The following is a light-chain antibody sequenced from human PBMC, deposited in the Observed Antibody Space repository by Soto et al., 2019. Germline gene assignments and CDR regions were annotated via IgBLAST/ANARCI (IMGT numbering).Light chain of an antibody. Sequence: QSVLTQPPSVSGALGQRVTISCTGITSNIGAGYDVHWYQLLPGRAPKLLIYGNTNRPSGVPDRFSGSKSATSASLAITGLQAEDEAIYYCSAWDGSLNGLVFGGGTKLTVL. CDR2: GNT. J-gene: IGLJ3*02. V-gene: IGLV1-40*01. CDR3: SAWDGSLNGLV. CDR1: TSNIGAGYD.